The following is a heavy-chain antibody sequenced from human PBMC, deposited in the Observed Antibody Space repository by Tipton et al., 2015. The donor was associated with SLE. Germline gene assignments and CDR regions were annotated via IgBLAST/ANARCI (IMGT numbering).Heavy chain of an antibody. CDR1: GGSIRSGGYY. J-gene: IGHJ3*01. Sequence: TLSLTCTVSGGSIRSGGYYWTWIRQPAGTGLEWIGRIFTIGTTSYNPSLKSRVTISLDTSKNQFSLKLSSVTAADTAVYYCARTEVGGYSHDAFDLWGHGTMVTVSS. D-gene: IGHD6-25*01. CDR3: ARTEVGGYSHDAFDL. CDR2: IFTIGTT. V-gene: IGHV4-61*02.